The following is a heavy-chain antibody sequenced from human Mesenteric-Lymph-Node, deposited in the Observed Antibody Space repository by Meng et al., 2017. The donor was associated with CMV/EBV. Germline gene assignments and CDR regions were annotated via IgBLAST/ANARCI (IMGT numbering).Heavy chain of an antibody. CDR1: WCPITRDNHP. V-gene: IGHV4-30-4*01. CDR2: IYYSGSR. J-gene: IGHJ4*02. Sequence: FSWCPITRDNHPLSWIPQSPGRGLEWVGYIYYSGSRYYHPSLQSRLTISVDTAKNQLSLKLNSVTAADPAVYFCARVTPGEYFDYWGQGSLVTVSS. D-gene: IGHD3-10*01. CDR3: ARVTPGEYFDY.